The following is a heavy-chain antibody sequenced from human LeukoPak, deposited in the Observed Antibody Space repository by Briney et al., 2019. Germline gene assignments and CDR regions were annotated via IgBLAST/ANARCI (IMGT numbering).Heavy chain of an antibody. J-gene: IGHJ4*02. D-gene: IGHD3-10*01. Sequence: GGSLRLSCAASGFTFSDYYMSWIRQASGKGLEWVSYISSSGSTIYYADSVKGRFTISRDNAKNSLYLQMNSLRAEDTAVYYCAKDRRAGSYDYWGQGTLVTVSS. CDR3: AKDRRAGSYDY. V-gene: IGHV3-11*01. CDR1: GFTFSDYY. CDR2: ISSSGSTI.